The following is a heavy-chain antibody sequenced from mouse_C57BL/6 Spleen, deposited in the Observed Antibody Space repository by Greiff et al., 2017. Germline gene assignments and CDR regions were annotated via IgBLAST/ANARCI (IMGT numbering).Heavy chain of an antibody. D-gene: IGHD1-3*01. Sequence: QVQLQQPGAELVKPGASVKLSCKASGYTFTSYWINWVKQRPGQGLEWIGYIYPGSGSTNYNEKFKSKATLTVDTSSSTAYMQLSSLTSEDSAVYYCARREVGRGYLDYWGQGTTLTVSS. V-gene: IGHV1-55*01. CDR2: IYPGSGST. CDR3: ARREVGRGYLDY. J-gene: IGHJ2*01. CDR1: GYTFTSYW.